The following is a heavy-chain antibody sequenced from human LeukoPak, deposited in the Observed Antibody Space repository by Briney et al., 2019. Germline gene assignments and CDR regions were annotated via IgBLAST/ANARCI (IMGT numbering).Heavy chain of an antibody. Sequence: GGSLRLSCAASGFTFTNAYMTWVRQAAGKGLEWVGRIKSKIDGGTTDYAAPVKGRFSISRDDSRNTLYLQMNSLKTEDTAVYYCTTDAGYSSRWYNYWGQGTLVTVAS. D-gene: IGHD6-13*01. J-gene: IGHJ4*02. CDR2: IKSKIDGGTT. V-gene: IGHV3-15*01. CDR1: GFTFTNAY. CDR3: TTDAGYSSRWYNY.